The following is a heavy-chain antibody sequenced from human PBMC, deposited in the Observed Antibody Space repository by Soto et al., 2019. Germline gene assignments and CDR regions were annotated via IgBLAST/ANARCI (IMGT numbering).Heavy chain of an antibody. CDR1: GDSISTSNW. D-gene: IGHD2-2*03. J-gene: IGHJ4*02. CDR3: ARKINGYYPFDY. V-gene: IGHV4-28*01. Sequence: SETLSLACAVSGDSISTSNWWGWIRQPPGKGLEWIGYIYHTGSTHYNPSLESRVTMSVDTSKNQFSLKLTSVTAGDTAVYYCARKINGYYPFDYWGQGALVTVSS. CDR2: IYHTGST.